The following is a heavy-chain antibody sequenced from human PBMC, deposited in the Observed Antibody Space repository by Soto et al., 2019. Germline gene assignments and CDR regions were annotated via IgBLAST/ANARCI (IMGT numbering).Heavy chain of an antibody. Sequence: GESLKISCAASGFTFSSYSMNWVRQAPGKGLEWVSSISSSSSYIYYADSVKGRFTISRDNAKNSLYLQMNSLRAEDTAVYYCARDPYDSSGYYPEPEYFQHWGQGTLVTVSS. J-gene: IGHJ1*01. D-gene: IGHD3-22*01. CDR3: ARDPYDSSGYYPEPEYFQH. CDR1: GFTFSSYS. V-gene: IGHV3-21*01. CDR2: ISSSSSYI.